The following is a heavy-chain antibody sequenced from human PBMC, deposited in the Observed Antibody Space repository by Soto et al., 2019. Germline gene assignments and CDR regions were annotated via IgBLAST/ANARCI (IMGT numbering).Heavy chain of an antibody. V-gene: IGHV4-31*03. Sequence: QVQLQESGPGLVKPSQTLSLTCTVSGGSISSGGYYWSWIRQHPGKGLEWIGYIYYSGSTYYNPSLKSRVTMSVDTSENQFSLRLSSVNAADTGVYYCARKDSGYGDYMDVWGKRSTVTISS. CDR2: IYYSGST. CDR3: ARKDSGYGDYMDV. D-gene: IGHD5-12*01. CDR1: GGSISSGGYY. J-gene: IGHJ6*03.